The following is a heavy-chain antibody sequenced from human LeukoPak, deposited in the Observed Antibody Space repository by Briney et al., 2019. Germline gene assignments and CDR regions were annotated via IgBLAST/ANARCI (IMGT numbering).Heavy chain of an antibody. J-gene: IGHJ4*02. CDR2: ISYDGSNK. D-gene: IGHD3-22*01. CDR3: ARDGRYYYDSSGYFDY. V-gene: IGHV3-30-3*01. CDR1: GFTFSSYA. Sequence: GGSLRLSCAASGFTFSSYAMHWVRQAPGKGLEWVAVISYDGSNKYYADSVKGRFTVSRDNSKNTLYLQMNSLRAEGTAVYYCARDGRYYYDSSGYFDYWGQGTLVTVSS.